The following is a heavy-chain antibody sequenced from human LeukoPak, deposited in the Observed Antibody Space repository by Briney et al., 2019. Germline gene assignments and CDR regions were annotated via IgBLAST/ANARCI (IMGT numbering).Heavy chain of an antibody. CDR3: ARGVGVWGVISQPLEY. CDR2: IFAGGAT. V-gene: IGHV3-53*01. D-gene: IGHD3-10*01. J-gene: IGHJ1*01. Sequence: GGSLRLSSAASGFNVSSNYITWVRQAPGKWLEWVAVIFAGGATYYADSVKGRFTISRDNSKNTLHVQMNSLRTEDTAVYYCARGVGVWGVISQPLEYWGQGTLVIVSS. CDR1: GFNVSSNY.